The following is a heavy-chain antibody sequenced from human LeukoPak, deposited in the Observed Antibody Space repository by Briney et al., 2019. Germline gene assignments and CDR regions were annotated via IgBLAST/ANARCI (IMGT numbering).Heavy chain of an antibody. CDR2: IKSYGGT. J-gene: IGHJ1*01. CDR1: GFTFSTYW. CDR3: ARAPSEIGGYYPEYFRH. D-gene: IGHD3-22*01. V-gene: IGHV3-74*01. Sequence: GGSLSLSCAASGFTFSTYWMHWVRQAPGKGLVWVSCIKSYGGTNYADSVKGRFTLSRDNAKKTVSLQMNSLRPEDTGVYYCARAPSEIGGYYPEYFRHWGQGTLVTVSS.